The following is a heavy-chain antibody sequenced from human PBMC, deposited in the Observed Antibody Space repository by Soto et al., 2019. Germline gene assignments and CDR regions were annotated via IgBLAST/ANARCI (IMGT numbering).Heavy chain of an antibody. J-gene: IGHJ3*01. CDR3: AKDRMNFNSVWGPFDA. D-gene: IGHD3-16*01. V-gene: IGHV3-23*01. CDR1: GFTFNTYA. CDR2: IGGGDT. Sequence: EVRLLESGGGLVQPGGSLRLSCAASGFTFNTYAMSWVRQAPGKGLEWVAGIGGGDTHYADSVTGRFTISRDDSKSTVSLQMNSLRVEDTAVYYCAKDRMNFNSVWGPFDAWGQGTLVTVSS.